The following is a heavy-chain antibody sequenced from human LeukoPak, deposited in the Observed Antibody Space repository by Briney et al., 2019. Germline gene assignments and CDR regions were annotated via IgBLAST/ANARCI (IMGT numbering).Heavy chain of an antibody. CDR2: INHSGST. CDR1: GGSISSSSYY. CDR3: ARPNRLSNYDFWSGNDPAGAFDI. V-gene: IGHV4-39*07. J-gene: IGHJ3*02. Sequence: SETLSLTCTVSGGSISSSSYYWSWIRQPPGKGLEWIGEINHSGSTNYNPSLKSRVTISVDTSKNQFSLKLSSVTAADTAVYYCARPNRLSNYDFWSGNDPAGAFDIWGQGTMVTVSS. D-gene: IGHD3-3*01.